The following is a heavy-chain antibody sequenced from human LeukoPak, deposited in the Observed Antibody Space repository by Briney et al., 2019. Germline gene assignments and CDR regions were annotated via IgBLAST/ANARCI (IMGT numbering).Heavy chain of an antibody. J-gene: IGHJ4*02. D-gene: IGHD2-21*01. Sequence: ASVKVSCQVSGYTLTELSMHWVRPAPGKGLGWMGGFDPEDGETIYTQKFQGRVTMTEDTSTDTAYMELSSLRSEDTAVYYCATDYIPTGRQDYWGQGTLVTVSS. CDR1: GYTLTELS. CDR3: ATDYIPTGRQDY. V-gene: IGHV1-24*01. CDR2: FDPEDGET.